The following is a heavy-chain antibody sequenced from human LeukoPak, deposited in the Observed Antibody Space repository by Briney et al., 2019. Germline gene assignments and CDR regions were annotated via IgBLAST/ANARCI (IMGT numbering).Heavy chain of an antibody. CDR3: ARESGSGNRDFDY. CDR2: IYSGGST. J-gene: IGHJ4*02. V-gene: IGHV3-66*01. CDR1: GFTVSSNY. Sequence: GGSLRLSCAASGFTVSSNYMNWVRQAPGKGLEWVSVIYSGGSTYYADSVKGRFTISRDNSKNTLYLRMNSLRVEDTAVYYCARESGSGNRDFDYWGQGTLVTVSS. D-gene: IGHD3-10*01.